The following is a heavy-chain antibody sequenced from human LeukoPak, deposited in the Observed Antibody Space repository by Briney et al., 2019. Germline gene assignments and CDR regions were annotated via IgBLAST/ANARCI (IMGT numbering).Heavy chain of an antibody. CDR2: INSNGSTI. Sequence: GGSLRLSCAASGFTFSSYEMNWVRQAPGKGLEWVAYINSNGSTIYYVDSVKGRFTISRDNAKNSLYLQMNSLRAEDTAVYYCAELGSTMIGGVWGKGNTVTISS. D-gene: IGHD3-10*02. CDR3: AELGSTMIGGV. CDR1: GFTFSSYE. J-gene: IGHJ6*04. V-gene: IGHV3-48*03.